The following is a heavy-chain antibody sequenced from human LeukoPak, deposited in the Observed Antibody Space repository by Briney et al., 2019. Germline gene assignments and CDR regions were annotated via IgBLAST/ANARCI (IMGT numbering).Heavy chain of an antibody. V-gene: IGHV3-7*01. J-gene: IGHJ4*02. D-gene: IGHD6-13*01. CDR3: ARGASTGSSW. CDR2: IKQDGSEK. Sequence: GGSLRLSCAASGFTFSSYWMSWVRQAPGKGLEWVANIKQDGSEKCYVGAVKGRFTISRDNDKNSLYLQMNSLRAEDTAVYYCARGASTGSSWWGQGTLVTVSS. CDR1: GFTFSSYW.